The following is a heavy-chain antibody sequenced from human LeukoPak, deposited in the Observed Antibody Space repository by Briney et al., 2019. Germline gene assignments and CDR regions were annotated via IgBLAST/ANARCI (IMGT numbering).Heavy chain of an antibody. CDR2: ISYSGSTI. CDR1: GFTFSDYY. Sequence: PGGSLRLSCAASGFTFSDYYMSWIRQAPGMGLEWVSYISYSGSTIYYADSVKGRFTISRDNAKNSLYLQMNSLRAEDTAVYYCARVTRGSGYAFDIWGQGTMVTVSS. D-gene: IGHD5-12*01. V-gene: IGHV3-11*04. CDR3: ARVTRGSGYAFDI. J-gene: IGHJ3*02.